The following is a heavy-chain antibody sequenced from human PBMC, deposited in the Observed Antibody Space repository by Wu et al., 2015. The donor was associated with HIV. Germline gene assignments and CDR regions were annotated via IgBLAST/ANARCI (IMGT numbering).Heavy chain of an antibody. CDR3: ARVLDYYGSGSYYYYYGMDV. J-gene: IGHJ6*02. CDR1: GGTFSSYA. CDR2: IIPIFGTA. V-gene: IGHV1-69*05. D-gene: IGHD3-10*01. Sequence: QVQLVQSGAEVKKPGSSVKVSCKASGGTFSSYAISWVRQAPGQGLEWMGGIIPIFGTANYAQKFQGRVTITTDESTSTAYMELSSLRSEDTAVYYCARVLDYYGSGSYYYYYGMDVWGQGTTGHRSP.